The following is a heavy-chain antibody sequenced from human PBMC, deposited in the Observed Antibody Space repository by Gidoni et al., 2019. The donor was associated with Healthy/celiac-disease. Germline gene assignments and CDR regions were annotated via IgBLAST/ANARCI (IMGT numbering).Heavy chain of an antibody. D-gene: IGHD1-26*01. J-gene: IGHJ5*02. CDR1: GFTFSSYA. Sequence: EVQLLESGGGLVQPGASLRLSCAASGFTFSSYAMSWVRQAPGKGMEWVSAISGSGGSTYYADSVKGRFTISRDNSKNTLYLQMNSLRAEDTAVYYCAKEGEGVGATRWRWFDPWGQGTLVTVSS. V-gene: IGHV3-23*01. CDR2: ISGSGGST. CDR3: AKEGEGVGATRWRWFDP.